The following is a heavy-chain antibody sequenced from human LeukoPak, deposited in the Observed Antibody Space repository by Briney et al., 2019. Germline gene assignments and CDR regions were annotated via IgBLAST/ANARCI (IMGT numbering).Heavy chain of an antibody. D-gene: IGHD2-15*01. CDR3: ARDLSLLAGAFSRGRIDY. J-gene: IGHJ4*02. Sequence: GASVKVSCKASGYTFTDYGISWVRQAPGQGPEWMGWISAYNDNTNYAQKLQGRVTMTRDTSTSTAYMELRSLRSDDTAVYYCARDLSLLAGAFSRGRIDYWGQGTLVTVSS. V-gene: IGHV1-18*01. CDR2: ISAYNDNT. CDR1: GYTFTDYG.